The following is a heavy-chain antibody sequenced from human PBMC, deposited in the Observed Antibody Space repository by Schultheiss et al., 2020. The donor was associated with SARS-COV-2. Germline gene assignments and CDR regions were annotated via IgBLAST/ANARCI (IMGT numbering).Heavy chain of an antibody. CDR3: AREEGGWRYFQH. CDR1: GFTVSSNY. D-gene: IGHD6-19*01. J-gene: IGHJ1*01. Sequence: GGSLRLSCAASGFTVSSNYMSWVRQAPGKGLEWVSAISGSGGSTYYADSVKGRFTISRDNSKNTLYLQMNSLRAEDTAVYYCAREEGGWRYFQHWGQGTLVTVSS. CDR2: ISGSGGST. V-gene: IGHV3-23*01.